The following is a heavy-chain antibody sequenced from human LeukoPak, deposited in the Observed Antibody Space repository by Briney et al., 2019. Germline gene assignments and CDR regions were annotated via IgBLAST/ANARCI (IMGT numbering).Heavy chain of an antibody. V-gene: IGHV3-7*01. J-gene: IGHJ4*02. CDR3: ARIYCSSTSCYPFDY. CDR1: GFTFSSYW. CDR2: IRQDGSGK. Sequence: GGSLRLSCAAAGFTFSSYWMSWVRQAPGKGLEWAANIRQDGSGKYYVDSVKGRFTISRDNAKNSLYLQMNSLRAEDTAVYYCARIYCSSTSCYPFDYWGQGTLVTVSS. D-gene: IGHD2-2*01.